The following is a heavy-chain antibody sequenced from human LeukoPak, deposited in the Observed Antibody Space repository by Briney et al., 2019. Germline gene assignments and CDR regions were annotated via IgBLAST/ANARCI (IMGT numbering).Heavy chain of an antibody. D-gene: IGHD5-24*01. Sequence: PSETLSLTCTVSGGSISSYYRSWIRQPPGKGLEWIGYIYYSGSTNYNPSLKSRVTISVDTSKNQFSLKLSSVTAADTAVYYCARALDGYNSERYFDYWGQGTLVTVSS. CDR1: GGSISSYY. CDR2: IYYSGST. CDR3: ARALDGYNSERYFDY. V-gene: IGHV4-59*01. J-gene: IGHJ4*02.